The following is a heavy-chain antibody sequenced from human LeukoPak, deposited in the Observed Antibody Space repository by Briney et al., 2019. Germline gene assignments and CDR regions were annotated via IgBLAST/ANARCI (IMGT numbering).Heavy chain of an antibody. V-gene: IGHV1-2*02. D-gene: IGHD2-21*02. CDR3: ARGAPEYCGGDCYSYYFDY. CDR2: INPNSGGT. CDR1: GYTFTGYY. Sequence: GASVKVSCTASGYTFTGYYMHWVRQAPGQGLEWMGWINPNSGGTNYAQKFQGRVTMTRDTSISTAYMELSRLRSDDTAVYYCARGAPEYCGGDCYSYYFDYWGQGTLVTVSS. J-gene: IGHJ4*02.